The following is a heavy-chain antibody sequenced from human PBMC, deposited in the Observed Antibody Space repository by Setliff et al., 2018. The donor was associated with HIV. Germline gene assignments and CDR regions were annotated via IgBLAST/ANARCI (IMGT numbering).Heavy chain of an antibody. D-gene: IGHD6-13*01. CDR3: ARYSSSWHTFDY. CDR2: IWYDGSNQ. V-gene: IGHV3-33*01. Sequence: RLFCAASGFTFSHYAMHWVRQAPGKGLEWVAVIWYDGSNQNYADSVKGRLTISRDNSNNTLYLQMNSLTPEDTAVYHCARYSSSWHTFDYWGQGTPVTVSS. J-gene: IGHJ4*02. CDR1: GFTFSHYA.